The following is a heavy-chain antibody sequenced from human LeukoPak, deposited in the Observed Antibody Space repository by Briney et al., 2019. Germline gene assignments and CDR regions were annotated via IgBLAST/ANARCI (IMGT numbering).Heavy chain of an antibody. CDR3: ARDRMATIDFDY. Sequence: PSETLSLTCTVSGGSISSSSYYWGWIRQPPGKGLEWIGSICYSGSTYYNPSLKSRVTISVDTSKNQFSLKLSSVTAADTAVYYCARDRMATIDFDYWGQGTLVTVSS. J-gene: IGHJ4*02. D-gene: IGHD5-24*01. V-gene: IGHV4-39*07. CDR1: GGSISSSSYY. CDR2: ICYSGST.